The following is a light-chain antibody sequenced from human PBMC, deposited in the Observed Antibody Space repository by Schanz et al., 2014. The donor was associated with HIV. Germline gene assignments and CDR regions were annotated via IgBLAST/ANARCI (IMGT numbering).Light chain of an antibody. V-gene: IGKV3-15*01. CDR1: QSIRTN. CDR2: GAS. J-gene: IGKJ4*01. Sequence: EIVMTQSPATLSVSPGERATLSCRASQSIRTNLAWYQQKRGQAPRLLIYGASTRATGIPARFSGSGSGTEFTLTISSLQSEDFAVYYCQQRSNWLLTFGGGTKVEIK. CDR3: QQRSNWLLT.